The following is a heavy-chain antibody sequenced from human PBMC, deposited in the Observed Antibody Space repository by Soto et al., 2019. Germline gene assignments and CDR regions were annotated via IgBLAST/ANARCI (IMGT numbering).Heavy chain of an antibody. V-gene: IGHV1-8*02. CDR1: GYTFNNYD. Sequence: ASVKVSCKASGYTFNNYDMHWVRQAPGHGLEWMGWMNPNSGNTGYAQNFRGRVTMTQNTAIGTAYMELSSLRSDDTATYYCTRAYGAETFDSWGPGTRVTVSS. CDR2: MNPNSGNT. D-gene: IGHD3-10*01. CDR3: TRAYGAETFDS. J-gene: IGHJ5*01.